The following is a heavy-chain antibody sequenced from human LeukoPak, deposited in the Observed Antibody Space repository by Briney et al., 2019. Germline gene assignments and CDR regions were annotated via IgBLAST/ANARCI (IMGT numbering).Heavy chain of an antibody. V-gene: IGHV4-4*07. CDR3: ARDHDSGSYFDY. D-gene: IGHD1-26*01. J-gene: IGHJ4*02. CDR2: IYTSGST. Sequence: SETLSLTCTVSGGSISSYYWSWIRQPAGKGLEWIGRIYTSGSTNYNPSLKSRVTISVDTSKNQFSLKLSSVTAADTAVYYCARDHDSGSYFDYWGQGTLVTVSS. CDR1: GGSISSYY.